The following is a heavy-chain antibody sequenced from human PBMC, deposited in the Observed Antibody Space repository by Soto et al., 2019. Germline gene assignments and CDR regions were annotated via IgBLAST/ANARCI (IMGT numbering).Heavy chain of an antibody. D-gene: IGHD2-8*01. Sequence: GGSLRLSCAASGFTFSSYGMHWVRQAPGKGLEWVAVISYDGSNKYYADSVKGRFTISRDNSENALYLQMNSLRAEDTDVYYWAKDKDIVQMVYAMDVGGKGTTFPFPS. CDR3: AKDKDIVQMVYAMDV. CDR2: ISYDGSNK. CDR1: GFTFSSYG. V-gene: IGHV3-30*18. J-gene: IGHJ6*04.